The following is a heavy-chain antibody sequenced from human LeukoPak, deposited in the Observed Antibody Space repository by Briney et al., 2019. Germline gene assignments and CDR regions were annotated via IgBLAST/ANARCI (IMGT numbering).Heavy chain of an antibody. CDR2: ISTSGATT. CDR3: AKEMAVAGTFYYYMDV. J-gene: IGHJ6*03. D-gene: IGHD6-19*01. Sequence: GGSLRLSCEASGYTFKTYAMSWVRQAPGKGLEWVSSISTSGATTYYADSVRGRFTISRDNSKNTLFQPVNTLYLQLNNLRVEDTAVYYCAKEMAVAGTFYYYMDVWGKGTTVTVSS. V-gene: IGHV3-23*01. CDR1: GYTFKTYA.